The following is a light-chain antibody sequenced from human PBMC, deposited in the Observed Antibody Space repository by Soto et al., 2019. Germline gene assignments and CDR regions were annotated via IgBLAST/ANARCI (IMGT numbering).Light chain of an antibody. CDR2: DVS. Sequence: QSALTQPASVSGSPDRWFTFPATGPRGDVGGNTSVSWYQHHPGKPPKLMIYDVSNGPSGVSNRFSGSKSVNTASLTISGLQAEDEADYYCSSYTSSSTVVFGGGTKLTVL. J-gene: IGLJ2*01. CDR3: SSYTSSSTVV. V-gene: IGLV2-14*03. CDR1: RGDVGGNTS.